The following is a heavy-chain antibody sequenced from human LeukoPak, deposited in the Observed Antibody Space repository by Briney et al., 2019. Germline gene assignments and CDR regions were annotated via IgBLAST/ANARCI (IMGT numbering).Heavy chain of an antibody. CDR2: ISWNSGSI. CDR1: GFTFDDYA. CDR3: AELGITMIGGV. D-gene: IGHD3-10*02. V-gene: IGHV3-9*01. Sequence: GRSLRLSCAASGFTFDDYAMHWVRQAPGKGLEWVSGISWNSGSIGYADSVKGRFTISRDNAKNSLYLQMNSLRAEDTAVYYCAELGITMIGGVWGKGTTVTVSS. J-gene: IGHJ6*04.